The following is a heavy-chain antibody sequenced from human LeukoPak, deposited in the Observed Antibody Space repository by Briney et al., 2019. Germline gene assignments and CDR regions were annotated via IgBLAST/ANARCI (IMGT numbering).Heavy chain of an antibody. Sequence: SETLSLTCTVSGGSISSYYWSWIRQPAGKGLEWIGRIYTSGSTNYNPSLKSRVTMSVDTSKNQFSLKLSSVTAADTAVYYCARSPYYYGSGSYGYFDYWGQGTLVTVSS. V-gene: IGHV4-4*07. CDR1: GGSISSYY. CDR2: IYTSGST. D-gene: IGHD3-10*01. J-gene: IGHJ4*02. CDR3: ARSPYYYGSGSYGYFDY.